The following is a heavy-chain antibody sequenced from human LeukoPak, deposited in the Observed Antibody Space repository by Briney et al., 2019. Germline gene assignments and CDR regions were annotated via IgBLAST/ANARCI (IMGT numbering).Heavy chain of an antibody. CDR1: GFTFDDYA. J-gene: IGHJ5*02. Sequence: PGGSLRRSCAASGFTFDDYAMHWVRQAPGKGLEWVSGISWNSGSIGYADSVKGRFTISRDNAKNSLYLQMNSLRAEDTALYYCTKDYSSSWDNWFDPWGQGTLVTVSS. CDR2: ISWNSGSI. CDR3: TKDYSSSWDNWFDP. V-gene: IGHV3-9*01. D-gene: IGHD6-13*01.